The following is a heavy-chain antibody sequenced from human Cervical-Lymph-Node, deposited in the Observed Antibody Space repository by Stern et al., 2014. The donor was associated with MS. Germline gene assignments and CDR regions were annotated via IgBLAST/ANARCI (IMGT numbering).Heavy chain of an antibody. D-gene: IGHD1-1*01. Sequence: VQLVQSGAEVKKPGSSVKVSCKASGGTFNTFAISWLRQAPGRGLEWVGGIIAAAGTTNYKQRFRGRLAITAYESTTTAYMELSSLRFEETATYYCARFADTTDAFDIWGQGTMVTVSS. CDR3: ARFADTTDAFDI. V-gene: IGHV1-69*01. CDR1: GGTFNTFA. J-gene: IGHJ3*02. CDR2: IIAAAGTT.